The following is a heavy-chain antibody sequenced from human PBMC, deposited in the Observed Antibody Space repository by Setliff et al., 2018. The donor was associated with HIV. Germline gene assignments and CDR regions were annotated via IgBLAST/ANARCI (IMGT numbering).Heavy chain of an antibody. D-gene: IGHD7-27*01. CDR2: IWFDGSNK. J-gene: IGHJ4*02. V-gene: IGHV3-33*06. Sequence: LRLSCAASGFSFSGYGMHWVRLAPGKGLEWVAFIWFDGSNKYYADSVKGRFTISRDNSKNTVYLQMNGLRAEDTAVYYCAKDDQRSGASDYWGQGTLVTVSS. CDR3: AKDDQRSGASDY. CDR1: GFSFSGYG.